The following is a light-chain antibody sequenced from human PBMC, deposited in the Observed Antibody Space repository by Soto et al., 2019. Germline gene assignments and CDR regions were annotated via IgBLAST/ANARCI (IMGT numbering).Light chain of an antibody. J-gene: IGKJ2*01. Sequence: EIVLTQSPGTLSLSPGDRATLSCRASQSVSSSYLAWYQHKPGQAPRLLIYGASSRATGIPDRFSGSVSGTDFTLTISRLEPEDFAVYYCQQYGSSPHTFGQGTKLEIK. CDR2: GAS. V-gene: IGKV3-20*01. CDR3: QQYGSSPHT. CDR1: QSVSSSY.